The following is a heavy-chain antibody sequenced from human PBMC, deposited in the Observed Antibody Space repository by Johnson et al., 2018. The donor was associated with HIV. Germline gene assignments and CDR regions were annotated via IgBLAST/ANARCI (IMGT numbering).Heavy chain of an antibody. CDR3: ARDWSDIAAAVTGAFDV. V-gene: IGHV3-30-3*01. CDR2: ISYAGANK. J-gene: IGHJ3*01. D-gene: IGHD6-13*01. Sequence: QVQLVESGGGVVQPGRSLRLSCAASGFTFSRHAVHWVRRAPGRGLEWVAIISYAGANKYYADSVKGRFTISRDNSKNTLYLQMNSLRAEDTAVYYCARDWSDIAAAVTGAFDVWGQGTMVTVSS. CDR1: GFTFSRHA.